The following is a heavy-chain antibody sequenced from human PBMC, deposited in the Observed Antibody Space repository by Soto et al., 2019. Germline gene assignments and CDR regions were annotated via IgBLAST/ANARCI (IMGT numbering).Heavy chain of an antibody. J-gene: IGHJ4*02. D-gene: IGHD3-10*01. Sequence: PWGSLRLSCSTSGFTFSTYAMNWVRQATGKGLEWVSALSGSGGTTYYADPVRGRFTISRDNSKNTLFLQMSSLRAEDTALYYCAKQRAGYGSGSDTFCFDFWGQGTLVTVSS. CDR1: GFTFSTYA. CDR3: AKQRAGYGSGSDTFCFDF. V-gene: IGHV3-23*01. CDR2: LSGSGGTT.